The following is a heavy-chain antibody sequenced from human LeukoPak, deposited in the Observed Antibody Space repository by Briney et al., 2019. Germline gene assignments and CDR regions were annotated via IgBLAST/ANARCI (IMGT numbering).Heavy chain of an antibody. CDR3: ARVSGVTMVRGVIHYYYGMDV. V-gene: IGHV1-69*13. Sequence: EASVKVSCKASGGTFSSYAISWVRQAPGQGLEWMGGIIPIFGTANYAQKFQGRVTITADESTSTANMELSSLRSEDTAVYYCARVSGVTMVRGVIHYYYGMDVWGKGTTVTVSS. CDR2: IIPIFGTA. D-gene: IGHD3-10*01. J-gene: IGHJ6*04. CDR1: GGTFSSYA.